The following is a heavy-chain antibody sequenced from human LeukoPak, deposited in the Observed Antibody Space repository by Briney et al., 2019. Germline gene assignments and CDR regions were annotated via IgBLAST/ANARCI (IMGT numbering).Heavy chain of an antibody. V-gene: IGHV4-59*01. Sequence: PSETLSLNCTVSGGSISSYYWSWIRQPPGKGLEWIGYIYYSGSTNYNPSLKSRVTISVDTSKNQFSLKLSSVTAADTAVYYCARDRDGLFDYWGQGTLVTVSS. CDR2: IYYSGST. D-gene: IGHD5-24*01. CDR1: GGSISSYY. CDR3: ARDRDGLFDY. J-gene: IGHJ4*02.